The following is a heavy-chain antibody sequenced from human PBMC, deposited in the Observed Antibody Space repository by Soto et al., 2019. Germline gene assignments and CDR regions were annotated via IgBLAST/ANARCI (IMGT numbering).Heavy chain of an antibody. J-gene: IGHJ4*02. CDR2: IYWDDDK. D-gene: IGHD2-15*01. CDR1: GFSLSTSGVG. Sequence: QITLKESGPTLVKPTQTLTLTCTFSGFSLSTSGVGVGWIRQPPGKALEWLALIYWDDDKRYSPSLKSRLTIPKDTSKNQGVLTMTNMDPVDTATYYCAHRRSYCSGGSCYSGFDYWGQGTLVTVSS. CDR3: AHRRSYCSGGSCYSGFDY. V-gene: IGHV2-5*02.